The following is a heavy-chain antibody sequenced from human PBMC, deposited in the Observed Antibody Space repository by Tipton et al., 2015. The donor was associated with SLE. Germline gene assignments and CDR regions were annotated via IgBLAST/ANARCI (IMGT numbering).Heavy chain of an antibody. Sequence: TLSLTCTVSGCAFTSHYWSCIRQPPGKGLEWIGNIYYTGSTNYNPSLNSRVTLSVDRSKNQFSLRLSSVTAADTAVYYCVGDYGDSKFDYWGQGMMVTVSS. CDR3: VGDYGDSKFDY. CDR1: GCAFTSHY. D-gene: IGHD4-17*01. CDR2: IYYTGST. J-gene: IGHJ4*02. V-gene: IGHV4-59*11.